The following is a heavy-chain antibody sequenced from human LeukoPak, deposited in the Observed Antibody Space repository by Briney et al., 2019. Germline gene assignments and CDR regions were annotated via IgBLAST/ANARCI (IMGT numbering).Heavy chain of an antibody. CDR2: ISYDGSNK. CDR3: ARDSSTLGMDV. J-gene: IGHJ6*02. CDR1: GFTFSSYA. V-gene: IGHV3-30-3*01. Sequence: GRSLRLSCAASGFTFSSYAMHWVRQAPGKGLEWVAVISYDGSNKYYADSVKGRFTISRDNSKNTLYLQMNSLRAEDTAVYYCARDSSTLGMDVWGQGTTVAVSS.